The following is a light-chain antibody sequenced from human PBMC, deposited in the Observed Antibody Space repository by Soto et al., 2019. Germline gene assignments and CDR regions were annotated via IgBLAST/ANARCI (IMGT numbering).Light chain of an antibody. CDR2: GAS. V-gene: IGKV3-20*01. CDR1: KIVSSNY. J-gene: IGKJ2*01. CDR3: QQYGNSPYA. Sequence: EIVLTQSPGTLSLSPGDRTTLSCRASKIVSSNYLAWYQQKSGQAPRLLIYGASSRATGIPDRFSGSGSGTDFTLTISTLEPEDFAVYYCQQYGNSPYAFGQGTELEI.